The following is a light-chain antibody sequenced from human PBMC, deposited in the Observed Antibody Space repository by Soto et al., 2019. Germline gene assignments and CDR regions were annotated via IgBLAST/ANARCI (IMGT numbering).Light chain of an antibody. V-gene: IGKV1-39*01. Sequence: DIQMTQSPFSLSASVGDRVTITCRASQRLNSYLNWYQQKAGMGPKLLIYAASNLESGVPSRFSGSGSGTDFTLTISSLQPEDFATYYCQQSSSSPWTFGQGTKVEIK. J-gene: IGKJ1*01. CDR3: QQSSSSPWT. CDR1: QRLNSY. CDR2: AAS.